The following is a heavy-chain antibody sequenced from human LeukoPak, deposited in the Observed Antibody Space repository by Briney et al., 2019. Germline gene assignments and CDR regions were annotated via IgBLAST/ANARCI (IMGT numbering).Heavy chain of an antibody. CDR1: GYTFTGYY. Sequence: ASVKVSCKASGYTFTGYYMNWVRQAPGQGLEWMGWINSDSGFTKYAQKFQGRVTMTRDTSITTVYMDLTGLTSDDTAVYYCARNFDMKGFDPWGQGTLVTVSS. J-gene: IGHJ5*02. CDR3: ARNFDMKGFDP. D-gene: IGHD3-9*01. V-gene: IGHV1-2*02. CDR2: INSDSGFT.